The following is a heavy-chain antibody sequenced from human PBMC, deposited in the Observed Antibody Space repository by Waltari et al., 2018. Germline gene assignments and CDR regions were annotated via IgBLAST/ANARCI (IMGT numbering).Heavy chain of an antibody. Sequence: QVQLVQSGAEVKKSGASVKVSCKASGDTFTDFFIHWVRQAPGQGLEWMGRINPNSGDTSYAQRFQGRVTMTGDTSITTAYMELTGLRSDDTAIYYCARSGGGTTTFGVAEWGQGSLVTVS. CDR1: GDTFTDFF. D-gene: IGHD3-3*01. V-gene: IGHV1-2*06. CDR2: INPNSGDT. J-gene: IGHJ4*02. CDR3: ARSGGGTTTFGVAE.